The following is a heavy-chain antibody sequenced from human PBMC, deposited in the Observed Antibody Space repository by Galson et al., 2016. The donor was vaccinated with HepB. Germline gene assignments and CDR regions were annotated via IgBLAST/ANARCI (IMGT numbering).Heavy chain of an antibody. V-gene: IGHV3-66*02. CDR3: ARGVSGDHGWFDY. CDR1: GFTVSSNY. Sequence: SLRLSCAASGFTVSSNYMTWVRQAPGKGLEYVSVIYSGGTTYYADSVKGRFTISRDNSKNTLFLQMNTLRAEDTAVYYCARGVSGDHGWFDYWGQGTLVTVSS. CDR2: IYSGGTT. D-gene: IGHD4-17*01. J-gene: IGHJ4*02.